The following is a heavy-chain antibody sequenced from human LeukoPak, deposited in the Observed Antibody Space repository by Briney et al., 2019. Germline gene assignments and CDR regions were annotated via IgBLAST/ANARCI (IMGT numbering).Heavy chain of an antibody. Sequence: AGGSLRLXCAASGFTFSSYEMNWVRQAPGKGLEWISYINSDGGTIYYADSEKGRFTISRDNAKNSLYLQMNSLRAEDTAVYYCARGERWLTIPGIDYWGQGTLVTVSS. D-gene: IGHD5-24*01. V-gene: IGHV3-48*03. J-gene: IGHJ4*02. CDR3: ARGERWLTIPGIDY. CDR2: INSDGGTI. CDR1: GFTFSSYE.